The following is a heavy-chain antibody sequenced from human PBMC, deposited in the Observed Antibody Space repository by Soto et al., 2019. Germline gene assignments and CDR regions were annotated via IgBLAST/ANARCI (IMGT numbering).Heavy chain of an antibody. CDR1: GFTFSSYS. D-gene: IGHD5-18*01. CDR3: AYVDTAMVKGYSGYDFDY. J-gene: IGHJ4*02. Sequence: GGSLRLSCAASGFTFSSYSMNWVRQAPGKGLEWVSYISSSSSTIYYADSVKGRFTISRDNAKNSLYLQMNSLRAEDTAVYYCAYVDTAMVKGYSGYDFDYWGQGTLVTVSS. CDR2: ISSSSSTI. V-gene: IGHV3-48*01.